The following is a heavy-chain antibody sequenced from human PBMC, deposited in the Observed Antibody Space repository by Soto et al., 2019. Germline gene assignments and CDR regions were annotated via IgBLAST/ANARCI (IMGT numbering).Heavy chain of an antibody. V-gene: IGHV3-53*01. CDR2: VYSDGST. D-gene: IGHD3-22*01. CDR1: GVSVSSDY. CDR3: AISARYDCSGYYLYCLDD. J-gene: IGHJ4*02. Sequence: AGSLTLSCAASGVSVSSDYMSWICQAPGKGLEWVSVVYSDGSTYYADSVKRRFTITRHNSKNTHYLQMNSLRAEATAASYCAISARYDCSGYYLYCLDDWGQGTMVTVYS.